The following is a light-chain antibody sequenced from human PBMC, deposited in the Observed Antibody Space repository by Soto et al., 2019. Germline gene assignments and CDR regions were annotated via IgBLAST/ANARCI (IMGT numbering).Light chain of an antibody. V-gene: IGLV1-40*01. Sequence: QSVLTQPPSVSGAPGQRVTISCTGSSSNIGAGYDVHWYQQLPGTAPKLLIYGNSNRPSGVPDRFSGSKSGTSASLAITGLXXXXXADYYCQSYDSSLSALFGGGTKL. CDR1: SSNIGAGYD. CDR2: GNS. J-gene: IGLJ3*02. CDR3: QSYDSSLSAL.